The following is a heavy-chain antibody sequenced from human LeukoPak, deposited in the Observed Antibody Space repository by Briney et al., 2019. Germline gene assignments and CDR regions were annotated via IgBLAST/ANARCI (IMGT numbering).Heavy chain of an antibody. CDR3: ARRGYGDHGMDV. Sequence: GGSLRLSCAASGFTFSSYAMHWVRQAPGKGLEWVAVISYDGSNKYYADSVKGRFTISRDNSKNTLYLQMNSLRAEDTAVYYCARRGYGDHGMDVWGKGTTVTVSS. CDR2: ISYDGSNK. D-gene: IGHD4-17*01. CDR1: GFTFSSYA. J-gene: IGHJ6*04. V-gene: IGHV3-30*04.